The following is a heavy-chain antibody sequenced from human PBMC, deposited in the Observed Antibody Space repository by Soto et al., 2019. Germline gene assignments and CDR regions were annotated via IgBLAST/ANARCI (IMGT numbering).Heavy chain of an antibody. CDR1: GFTVSSNY. V-gene: IGHV3-53*01. D-gene: IGHD3-3*01. CDR3: AREVTIFGVAHADY. Sequence: PGGSLRLSCAASGFTVSSNYMSWVRQAPGKGLEWVSVIYSGGSTYYADSVKGRFTISRDNSKNTLYLQMNSLRAEDTAVYYCAREVTIFGVAHADYWGQGTLVTVSS. CDR2: IYSGGST. J-gene: IGHJ4*02.